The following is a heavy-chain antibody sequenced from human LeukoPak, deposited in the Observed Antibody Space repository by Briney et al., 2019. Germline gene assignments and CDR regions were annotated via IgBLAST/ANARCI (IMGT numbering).Heavy chain of an antibody. CDR3: ARGLGDSSGYYYSDY. CDR1: GFTFTTYS. V-gene: IGHV3-21*01. CDR2: IISSSSYR. D-gene: IGHD3-22*01. Sequence: GGSLRLSCAASGFTFTTYSMNWVRQAPGKGLEWVSSIISSSSYRYYADSLKGRFTISRDNAKNSLYLQMNSLRAEDTAVYYCARGLGDSSGYYYSDYWGQGTLVTVSS. J-gene: IGHJ4*02.